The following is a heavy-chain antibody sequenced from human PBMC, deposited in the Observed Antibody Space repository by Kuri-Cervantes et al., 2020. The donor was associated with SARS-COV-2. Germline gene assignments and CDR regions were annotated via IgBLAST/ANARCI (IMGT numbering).Heavy chain of an antibody. J-gene: IGHJ6*03. CDR1: GYSISSGYY. D-gene: IGHD1-7*01. V-gene: IGHV4-30-4*08. Sequence: SETLSLTCTVSGYSISSGYYWSWIRQPPGKGLEWIGYIYYSGNTYYNPSLKSRVTISVDTSKNQFSLKLSSVTAADTAVYYCARTLASITGTYMDVWGKGTTVTVSS. CDR3: ARTLASITGTYMDV. CDR2: IYYSGNT.